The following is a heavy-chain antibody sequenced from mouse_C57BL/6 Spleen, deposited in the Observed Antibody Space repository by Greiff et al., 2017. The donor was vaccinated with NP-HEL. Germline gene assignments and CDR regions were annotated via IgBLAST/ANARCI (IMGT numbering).Heavy chain of an antibody. CDR2: IDPSDSYT. CDR3: AGSYYGSSWRFAY. Sequence: VQLQQPGAELVMPGASVKLSCKASGYTFTSYWMHWVKQRPGQGLEWIGEIDPSDSYTNYNQKFKGKSTLTVDKSSSTAYMQLSSLTSEDSAVYYCAGSYYGSSWRFAYWGQGTLVTVSA. D-gene: IGHD1-1*01. CDR1: GYTFTSYW. J-gene: IGHJ3*01. V-gene: IGHV1-69*01.